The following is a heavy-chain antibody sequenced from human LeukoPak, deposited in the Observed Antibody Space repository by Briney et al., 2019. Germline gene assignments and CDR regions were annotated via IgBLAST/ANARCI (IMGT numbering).Heavy chain of an antibody. V-gene: IGHV4-38-2*02. D-gene: IGHD6-13*01. CDR1: GYSISSGYY. J-gene: IGHJ5*02. Sequence: SETLSLTCAVSGYSISSGYYWGWIRQPPGKGLEWIGSIYHSGSTYYNPSLKSRVTISVDTSKNQFSLKLSSVTAADTAVYYCAREGIAAAVDWFDPWGQGTLVTVSS. CDR3: AREGIAAAVDWFDP. CDR2: IYHSGST.